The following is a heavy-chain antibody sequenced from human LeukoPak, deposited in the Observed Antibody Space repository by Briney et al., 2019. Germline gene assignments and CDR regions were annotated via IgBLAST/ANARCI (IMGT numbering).Heavy chain of an antibody. D-gene: IGHD3-22*01. CDR3: ARSLGGYYYDSSGNGAFDI. Sequence: ASVKVPCKASGYTFTGYYMHWVRQAPGQGLEWMGWINPNSGGTNYAQKFQGRVTMTRDTSISTAYMELSRLRSDDTAVYYCARSLGGYYYDSSGNGAFDIWGQGTMVTVSS. J-gene: IGHJ3*02. V-gene: IGHV1-2*02. CDR2: INPNSGGT. CDR1: GYTFTGYY.